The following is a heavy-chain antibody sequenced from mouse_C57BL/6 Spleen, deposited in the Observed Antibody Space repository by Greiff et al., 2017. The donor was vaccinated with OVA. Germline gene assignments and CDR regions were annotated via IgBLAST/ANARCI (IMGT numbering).Heavy chain of an antibody. Sequence: VQLQQSGPELVKPGASVKISCKASGYTFTDYYMNWVKQSHGKSLEWIGDINPNNGGTSYNQKFKGKATLTVDKSSSTAYMELRSLTSEDSAVYYCALYYDDDEDAMDYWGQGTSVTVSS. CDR2: INPNNGGT. CDR3: ALYYDDDEDAMDY. D-gene: IGHD2-4*01. J-gene: IGHJ4*01. CDR1: GYTFTDYY. V-gene: IGHV1-26*01.